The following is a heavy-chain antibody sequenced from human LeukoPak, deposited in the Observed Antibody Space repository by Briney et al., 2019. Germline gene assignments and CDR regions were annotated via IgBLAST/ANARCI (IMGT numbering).Heavy chain of an antibody. CDR1: GGSISSGSYY. V-gene: IGHV4-61*02. CDR3: ARGKRSCQTYRCYNWFDP. D-gene: IGHD2-15*01. Sequence: PSETLSLTCTVSGGSISSGSYYWSWIRQPAGKGLEWIGRIYTSGSTNYNPSLKSRVTISVDTSKNQFSLKLSSVTAADTAVYYCARGKRSCQTYRCYNWFDPWGQGTLVTVSS. CDR2: IYTSGST. J-gene: IGHJ5*02.